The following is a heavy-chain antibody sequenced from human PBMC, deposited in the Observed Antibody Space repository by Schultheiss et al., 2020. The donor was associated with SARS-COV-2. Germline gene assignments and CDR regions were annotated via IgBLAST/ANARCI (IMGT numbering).Heavy chain of an antibody. CDR3: ASAPRRDYYDSSGYYFGDY. CDR1: GYTFTSYD. Sequence: ASVKVSCKASGYTFTSYDINWVRQAPGQGLEWMGWINPNSGGTNYAQKFQGRVTMTRDTSISTAYMELRSLRSDDTAVYYCASAPRRDYYDSSGYYFGDYWGQGTLVTVSS. CDR2: INPNSGGT. V-gene: IGHV1-2*02. J-gene: IGHJ4*02. D-gene: IGHD3-22*01.